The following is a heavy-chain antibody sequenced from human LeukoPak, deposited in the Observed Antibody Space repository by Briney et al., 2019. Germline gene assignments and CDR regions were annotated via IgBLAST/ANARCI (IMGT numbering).Heavy chain of an antibody. CDR1: GLTFSSDW. V-gene: IGHV3-7*01. Sequence: GGSLRHSCVVSGLTFSSDWMSWVRQAPGKGLEWVANIKQDGSDKYYVDSVKGRFTISRDNAKNSLYLQMNSLRGEDTAVYYCARHRGWALDYWGRGTLVTVSS. CDR2: IKQDGSDK. D-gene: IGHD1-26*01. J-gene: IGHJ4*02. CDR3: ARHRGWALDY.